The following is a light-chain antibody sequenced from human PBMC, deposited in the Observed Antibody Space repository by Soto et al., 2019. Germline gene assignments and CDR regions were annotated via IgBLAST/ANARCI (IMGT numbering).Light chain of an antibody. J-gene: IGKJ3*01. CDR2: DAS. CDR1: QSVSSD. CDR3: QQRSNWQGFT. V-gene: IGKV3-11*01. Sequence: EIVLTQSPATLSLSPGERATLSCRASQSVSSDLAWYQQKPGQAPRLLIYDASNRATGIPARFSGSGSGTDFTLTISSLEPEDFAVYYCQQRSNWQGFTFGPGTKVDIK.